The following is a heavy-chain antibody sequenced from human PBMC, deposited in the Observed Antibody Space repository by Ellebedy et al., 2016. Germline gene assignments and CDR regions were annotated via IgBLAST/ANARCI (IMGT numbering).Heavy chain of an antibody. V-gene: IGHV1-69*13. J-gene: IGHJ6*02. D-gene: IGHD3-9*01. CDR1: GGTFSSYA. Sequence: SVKVSXKASGGTFSSYAISWVRQAPGQGLEWMGGIIPIFGTANYAQKFQGRVTITADESTSTAYMELRSLRSDDTAVYYCARFESYDILTGYSGYYYGMDVWGQGTTVTVSS. CDR2: IIPIFGTA. CDR3: ARFESYDILTGYSGYYYGMDV.